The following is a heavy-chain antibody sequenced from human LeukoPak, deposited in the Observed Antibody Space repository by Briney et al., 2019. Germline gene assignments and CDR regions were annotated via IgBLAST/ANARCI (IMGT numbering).Heavy chain of an antibody. V-gene: IGHV3-23*01. D-gene: IGHD4-17*01. CDR3: AKFDYGDY. J-gene: IGHJ4*02. CDR2: ISGNSGSP. Sequence: GGSLRLSCAASGFTFSTYAVNWVRQAPGKGLEWVSGISGNSGSPYYADSVKGRFTISRDNSKNTLYLQIHSLRAEDTAVYYCAKFDYGDYWGQGTLVTVSS. CDR1: GFTFSTYA.